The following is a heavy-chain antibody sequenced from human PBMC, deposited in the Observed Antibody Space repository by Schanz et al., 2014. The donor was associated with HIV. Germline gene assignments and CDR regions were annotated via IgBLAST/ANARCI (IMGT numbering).Heavy chain of an antibody. V-gene: IGHV3-33*01. J-gene: IGHJ6*02. Sequence: QVQLVESGGGVVQPGRXXXXXXXASXFTFSSYGMHWVRQAPGKGLEWVAVIWYDGSNKYYADSVKGRFTISRDNSKKTLYLQMNSLRAEDTAVYYCARGEAITYYYHXXXMDVWGQGTTVTVSS. CDR3: ARGEAITYYYHXXXMDV. CDR1: XFTFSSYG. D-gene: IGHD1-20*01. CDR2: IWYDGSNK.